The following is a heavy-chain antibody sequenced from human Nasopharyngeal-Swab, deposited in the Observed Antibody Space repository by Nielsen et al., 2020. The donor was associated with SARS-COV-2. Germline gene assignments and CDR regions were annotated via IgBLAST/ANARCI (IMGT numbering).Heavy chain of an antibody. V-gene: IGHV1-46*01. D-gene: IGHD4-23*01. CDR1: GYTFTSYY. J-gene: IGHJ4*02. CDR2: INPSGGST. CDR3: ASIMTTVVYYFDY. Sequence: ASVKVSCKAYGYTFTSYYMHWVRQAPGQGLEWMGIINPSGGSTSYAQKFQGRVTMTRDKSTSTAYMELSSLRSEDTAVYYCASIMTTVVYYFDYWGQGTLVTVSS.